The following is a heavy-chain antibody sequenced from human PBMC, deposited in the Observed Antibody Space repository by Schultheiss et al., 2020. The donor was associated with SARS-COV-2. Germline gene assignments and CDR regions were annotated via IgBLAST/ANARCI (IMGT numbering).Heavy chain of an antibody. D-gene: IGHD6-19*01. J-gene: IGHJ3*02. CDR2: IYYSGST. CDR1: GGSISSYY. V-gene: IGHV4-59*12. CDR3: ASTAVAGTGKNAFDI. Sequence: SETLSLTCTVSGGSISSYYWSWIRQPPGKGLEWIGYIYYSGSTNYNPSLKSRVTISVDTSKNQFSLKLSSVTAADTAVYYCASTAVAGTGKNAFDIWGQGAMVTVSS.